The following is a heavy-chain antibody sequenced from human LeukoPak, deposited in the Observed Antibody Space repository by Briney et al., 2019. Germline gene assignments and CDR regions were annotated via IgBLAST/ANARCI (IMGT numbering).Heavy chain of an antibody. CDR1: GFTFSEYS. D-gene: IGHD3-10*01. CDR2: ISTNGGST. CDR3: ARGFRYYGSGIDY. V-gene: IGHV3-64*01. Sequence: PGGSLRLSCAASGFTFSEYSMHWVRQAPGKGLEYVSAISTNGGSTYYANSVKGRFTISRDEPKNTLDLQMGSLRPEDMAVYYCARGFRYYGSGIDYWGQGTLVTVSS. J-gene: IGHJ4*02.